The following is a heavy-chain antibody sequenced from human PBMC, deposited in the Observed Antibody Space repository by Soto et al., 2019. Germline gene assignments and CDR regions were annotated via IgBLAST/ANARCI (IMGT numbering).Heavy chain of an antibody. D-gene: IGHD4-17*01. CDR1: GYTFTSYA. CDR2: INAGNGNT. J-gene: IGHJ4*02. Sequence: QVQLVQSGAEVKKPGASVKVSCKASGYTFTSYAMHWARQAPGQRLEWMGWINAGNGNTKYSQKFQGRVTITRDTSASTAYMELSSLRSEDTAVYYCARGETTVTIDYWGQGTLVTVSS. V-gene: IGHV1-3*01. CDR3: ARGETTVTIDY.